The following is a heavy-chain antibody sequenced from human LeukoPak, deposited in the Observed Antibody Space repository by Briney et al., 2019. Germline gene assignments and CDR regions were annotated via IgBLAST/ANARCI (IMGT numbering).Heavy chain of an antibody. D-gene: IGHD4-23*01. J-gene: IGHJ4*02. CDR3: AKIGGNVVY. CDR1: GFTSSSYS. V-gene: IGHV3-23*01. Sequence: PGGSLRLSCAASGFTSSSYSMGWVGQAPGKGLEWVSAISVGGGGTYYADSVKGRFTISRDNSKNTLYLQMNSLRAEDTAVYYCAKIGGNVVYWGQGTLVTVSS. CDR2: ISVGGGGT.